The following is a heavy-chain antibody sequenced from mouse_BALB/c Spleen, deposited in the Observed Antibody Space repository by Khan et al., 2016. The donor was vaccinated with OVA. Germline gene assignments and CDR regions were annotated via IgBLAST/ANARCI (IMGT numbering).Heavy chain of an antibody. CDR3: ARPDYTRNYFDY. V-gene: IGHV1-7*01. CDR2: INPSTSYT. D-gene: IGHD2-4*01. J-gene: IGHJ2*01. Sequence: QVQLQQSGAELAKPGASVKMSCKASGYIFTTYWMHWVKQRPGQGLEWIGYINPSTSYTEYNQRFKDQATLTADKSSNTDYMQLSSLTSEDSAVYYGARPDYTRNYFDYWGQGTTLTVSS. CDR1: GYIFTTYW.